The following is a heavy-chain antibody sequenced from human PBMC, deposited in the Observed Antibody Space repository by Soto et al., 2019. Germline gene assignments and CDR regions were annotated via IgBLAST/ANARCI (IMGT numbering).Heavy chain of an antibody. CDR1: GFTFDDYT. CDR2: ISWDGGST. V-gene: IGHV3-43*01. J-gene: IGHJ6*02. Sequence: GGSLRLSCAASGFTFDDYTMHWVRQASGKGLEWVSLISWDGGSTYYADSVKGRFTISRDNSKNSLYLQMNSLRTEDTALYYCAKGVRGYGYYYYGMDVWGQGTTVTVSS. D-gene: IGHD5-12*01. CDR3: AKGVRGYGYYYYGMDV.